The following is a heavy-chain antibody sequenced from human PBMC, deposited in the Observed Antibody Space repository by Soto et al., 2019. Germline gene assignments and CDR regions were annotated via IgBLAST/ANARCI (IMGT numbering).Heavy chain of an antibody. CDR2: ISGSGGST. V-gene: IGHV3-23*01. Sequence: PVGSLRLSCASSVFTFSSYAVSCVRQAPGKGLEWVSAISGSGGSTYYADSVKGRFTISRDNSKNTLYLQMNSLRAEDTAVYYCAKDKDPQSGYLGQGTLVMVS. J-gene: IGHJ4*02. CDR3: AKDKDPQSGY. CDR1: VFTFSSYA.